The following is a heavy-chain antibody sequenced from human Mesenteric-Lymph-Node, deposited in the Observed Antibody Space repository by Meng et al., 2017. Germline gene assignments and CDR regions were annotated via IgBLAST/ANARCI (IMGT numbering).Heavy chain of an antibody. V-gene: IGHV3-30*01. CDR3: ARDWGSTCGRDCRCITY. J-gene: IGHJ4*02. D-gene: IGHD2-21*02. Sequence: GGSLRLSCAASGFTFSSHAMHWVRQAPGKGLEWVAVISDDGRFKYYADSVKGRFTISRDNSKNTLYMQMNSLSSEDTAVYSCARDWGSTCGRDCRCITYWGQGTLVTVSS. CDR2: ISDDGRFK. CDR1: GFTFSSHA.